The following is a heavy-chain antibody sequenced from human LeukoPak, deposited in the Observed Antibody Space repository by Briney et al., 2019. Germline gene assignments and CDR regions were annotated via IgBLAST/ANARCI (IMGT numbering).Heavy chain of an antibody. CDR1: GGTFSSYA. J-gene: IGHJ6*02. V-gene: IGHV1-69*13. CDR3: ATGYCSSTSCYVRYYYYYYGMDV. D-gene: IGHD2-2*01. Sequence: SVQVSCKASGGTFSSYAISWVRQAPGQGLEWMGGIIPIFGTANYAQKFQGRVTITADESTSTAYMELSSLRSEDTAVYYCATGYCSSTSCYVRYYYYYYGMDVWGQGTTVTVSS. CDR2: IIPIFGTA.